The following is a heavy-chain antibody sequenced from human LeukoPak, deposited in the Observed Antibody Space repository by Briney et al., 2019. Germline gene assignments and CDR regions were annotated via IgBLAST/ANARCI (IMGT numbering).Heavy chain of an antibody. Sequence: SETLSLTCAVYGGSFSGYYWSWIRQPPGKGLEWIGEINHSGSTNYNPSLKGRVTISVDTSKNQFSLKLSSVTAADTAVYYCAREGRLLPPRTKYFQHWGQGTLVTVSS. V-gene: IGHV4-34*01. CDR1: GGSFSGYY. J-gene: IGHJ1*01. D-gene: IGHD3-22*01. CDR3: AREGRLLPPRTKYFQH. CDR2: INHSGST.